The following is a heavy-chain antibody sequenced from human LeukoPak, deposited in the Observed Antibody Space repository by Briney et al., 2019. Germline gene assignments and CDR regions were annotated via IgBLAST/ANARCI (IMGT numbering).Heavy chain of an antibody. J-gene: IGHJ4*02. D-gene: IGHD1-7*01. CDR3: ARVRTGTTCGDY. V-gene: IGHV3-33*08. Sequence: LPGGSLRLSCAASGFTFSSYAMHWVRQAPGKGLEWVAVIWYDGSNKYYADSVKGRFTISRDNSKNTLYLQMNSLRAEDTAVYYCARVRTGTTCGDYWGQGTLVTVSS. CDR1: GFTFSSYA. CDR2: IWYDGSNK.